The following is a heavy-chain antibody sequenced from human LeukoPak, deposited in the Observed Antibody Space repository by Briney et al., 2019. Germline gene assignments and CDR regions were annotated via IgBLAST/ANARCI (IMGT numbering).Heavy chain of an antibody. D-gene: IGHD6-6*01. Sequence: SETLSLTCTVSGGSISSYYWSWIRQPPGKGLEWIGYIYYSVSTNYNPSLKSRVTISVDTSKNQFSLKLSSVTAADTAVYYCARTNEYSSSFDYWGQGTLVTVSS. CDR3: ARTNEYSSSFDY. J-gene: IGHJ4*02. V-gene: IGHV4-59*01. CDR1: GGSISSYY. CDR2: IYYSVST.